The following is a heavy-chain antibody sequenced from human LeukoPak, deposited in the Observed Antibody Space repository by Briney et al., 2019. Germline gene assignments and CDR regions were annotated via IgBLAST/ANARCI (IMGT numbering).Heavy chain of an antibody. CDR3: ARDPYSGSYRNYYYDFKDV. CDR2: ITSGSSYI. V-gene: IGHV3-21*01. J-gene: IGHJ6*03. Sequence: GGSLRLSCAASGFTFSSYNMNWVRQAPGKGLEWVSSITSGSSYIYYADSVKGRFTISRDNAKNSLYLQMNSLRAEDTAVYYCARDPYSGSYRNYYYDFKDVWGKGTTVTISS. CDR1: GFTFSSYN. D-gene: IGHD1-26*01.